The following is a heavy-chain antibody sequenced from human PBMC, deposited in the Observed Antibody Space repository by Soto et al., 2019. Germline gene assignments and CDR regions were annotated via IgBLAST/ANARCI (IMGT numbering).Heavy chain of an antibody. J-gene: IGHJ4*02. CDR1: GFTFSSYA. CDR2: ISGSGGST. CDR3: AKDYCSGGSCYLYGY. D-gene: IGHD2-15*01. Sequence: PGGSLRLSCAASGFTFSSYAMSWVRQAPGKGLEWVSAISGSGGSTYYADSVKGRFTISRDNSKNTLYLQMNSLRAEDTAVYYCAKDYCSGGSCYLYGYWGQGTLVTVSS. V-gene: IGHV3-23*01.